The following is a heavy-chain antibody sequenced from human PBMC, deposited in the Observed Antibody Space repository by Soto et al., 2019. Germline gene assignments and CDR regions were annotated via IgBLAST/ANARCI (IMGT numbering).Heavy chain of an antibody. CDR3: AKNGQPPYYYYGLDV. J-gene: IGHJ6*02. CDR1: GYTFTRYG. Sequence: QGHLVQSEAEVKKPGASVKVSCKASGYTFTRYGISWVRQAPGQGLEWMGWISGYNGDTNYAQKFQDRVSMTIDTSTGTAYMELRSLTSDDTAIYYCAKNGQPPYYYYGLDVWGQGTKVTVS. D-gene: IGHD2-8*01. CDR2: ISGYNGDT. V-gene: IGHV1-18*01.